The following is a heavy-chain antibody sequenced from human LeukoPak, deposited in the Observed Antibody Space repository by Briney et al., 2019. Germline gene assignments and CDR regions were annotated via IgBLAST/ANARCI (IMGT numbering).Heavy chain of an antibody. CDR2: IRYDGNDK. V-gene: IGHV3-30*02. J-gene: IGHJ4*02. Sequence: GGSLRLSCAASGFSFNQYGMHWVRQAPGKGLEWVAFIRYDGNDKHYADSVEGRFTVSRDNSKNTLYLQMSSVRAEDTAVYYCARPFPYSGSFCVDYWGRGTLVTVSS. D-gene: IGHD1-26*01. CDR3: ARPFPYSGSFCVDY. CDR1: GFSFNQYG.